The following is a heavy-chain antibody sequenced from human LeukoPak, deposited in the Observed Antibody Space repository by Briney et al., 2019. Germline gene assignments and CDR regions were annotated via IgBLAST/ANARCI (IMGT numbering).Heavy chain of an antibody. Sequence: GSLRLSCAASGFTFSSYEMNWVRQAPGKGLEWVSYISSSGSTIYYADSVKGRLTISRDNAKNSLYLQMNSLRAEDTAVYYCAGDSRAMYYYDSSGYYYFDYWGQGTLVTVSS. D-gene: IGHD3-22*01. J-gene: IGHJ4*02. CDR2: ISSSGSTI. CDR3: AGDSRAMYYYDSSGYYYFDY. CDR1: GFTFSSYE. V-gene: IGHV3-48*03.